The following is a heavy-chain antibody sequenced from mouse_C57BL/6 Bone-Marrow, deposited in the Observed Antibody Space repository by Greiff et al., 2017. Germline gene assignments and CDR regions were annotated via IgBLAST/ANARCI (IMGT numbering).Heavy chain of an antibody. CDR1: GFTFSSYG. J-gene: IGHJ3*01. V-gene: IGHV5-6*01. D-gene: IGHD1-2*01. CDR3: ARHGLRPGFAY. CDR2: ISSGGSYT. Sequence: EVQLVESGGDLVKPGGSLKLSCAASGFTFSSYGMSWVRQTPDKRLEWVATISSGGSYTYYPDSVKGRFTISRDNAKNTLYLQMSSLKSEDTAMYYCARHGLRPGFAYWGQGTLVTVSA.